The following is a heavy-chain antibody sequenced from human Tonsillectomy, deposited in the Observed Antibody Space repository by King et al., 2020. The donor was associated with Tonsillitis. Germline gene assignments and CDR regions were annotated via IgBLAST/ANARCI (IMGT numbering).Heavy chain of an antibody. CDR1: GFTFSSNA. CDR3: AKDWFYDSSGYYYYGMDV. J-gene: IGHJ6*02. CDR2: ISGSGAGT. V-gene: IGHV3-23*04. D-gene: IGHD3-22*01. Sequence: VQLVESGGGMVQPGGSLRLSGPASGFTFSSNAMNWVRQAPGKGLEWVSAISGSGAGTYYTASVKGRFTISRDNSKNTLFLQMNSLRAEDTAVYYCAKDWFYDSSGYYYYGMDVWGQGTTVTVSS.